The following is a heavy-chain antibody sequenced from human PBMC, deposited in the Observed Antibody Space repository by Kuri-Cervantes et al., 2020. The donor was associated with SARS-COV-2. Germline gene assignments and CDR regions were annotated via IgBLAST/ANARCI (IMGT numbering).Heavy chain of an antibody. CDR3: ARDEDSGSYYPDAFDI. CDR1: GFTFSSYA. Sequence: GGSLRLSCAASGFTFSSYAMHWVRQAPGKGLEWVAVISYDGSNKYYADSVKGRFTISRDNSKNTLYLQMNSLRAEDTAVYYCARDEDSGSYYPDAFDIWGQGTMVT. J-gene: IGHJ3*02. V-gene: IGHV3-30*04. D-gene: IGHD1-26*01. CDR2: ISYDGSNK.